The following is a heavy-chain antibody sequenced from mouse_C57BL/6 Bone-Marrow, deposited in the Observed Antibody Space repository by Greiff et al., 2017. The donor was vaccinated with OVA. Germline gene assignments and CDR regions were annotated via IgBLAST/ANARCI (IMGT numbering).Heavy chain of an antibody. CDR2: IYPRSGNT. J-gene: IGHJ4*01. CDR3: ARGPWLPPYAMDY. CDR1: GYTFTSYG. Sequence: VKLMESGAELARPGASVKLSCKASGYTFTSYGISWVKQRTGQGLEWIGEIYPRSGNTYYNEKFKGKATLTADKSSSTAYMELRSLTSEDSAVYFCARGPWLPPYAMDYWGQGTSVTVSS. V-gene: IGHV1-81*01. D-gene: IGHD2-2*01.